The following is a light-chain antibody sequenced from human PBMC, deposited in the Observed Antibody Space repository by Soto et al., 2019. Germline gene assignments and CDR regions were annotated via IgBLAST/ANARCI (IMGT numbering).Light chain of an antibody. Sequence: QSVLTQPPSASGTPGQRVTISCAGSNSNIGSHNVYWYQQLPGTAPKLLIYKINQRPSGVPDRFSGSKSGTSASLAVSGLRSEDEADYYCAVWDDNLSGVVFGGGTKLTVL. CDR1: NSNIGSHN. J-gene: IGLJ2*01. CDR2: KIN. V-gene: IGLV1-47*01. CDR3: AVWDDNLSGVV.